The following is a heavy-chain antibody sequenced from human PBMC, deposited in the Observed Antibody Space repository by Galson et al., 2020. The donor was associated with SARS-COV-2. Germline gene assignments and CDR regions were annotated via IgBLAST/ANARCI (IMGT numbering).Heavy chain of an antibody. J-gene: IGHJ5*01. CDR3: ARGDMGNDWLDC. CDR2: IYSEGSST. Sequence: GGSLRLSCAASGFTFSSYWMHWVRQAPGKGLVWVSRIYSEGSSTSYADSVKGRFTISGDNAKNTLYLQMNSLRAEDTAVYYCARGDMGNDWLDCWGRGTLVAVSS. CDR1: GFTFSSYW. V-gene: IGHV3-74*01. D-gene: IGHD7-27*01.